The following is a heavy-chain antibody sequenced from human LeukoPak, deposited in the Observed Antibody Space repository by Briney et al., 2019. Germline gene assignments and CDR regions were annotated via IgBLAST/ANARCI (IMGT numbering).Heavy chain of an antibody. CDR2: INPSGGST. CDR3: ARTSSGSYDAFDI. D-gene: IGHD3-10*01. Sequence: ASVKVPCKASGYTFTSYYMHWVRQAPGQGLEWKGLINPSGGSTSYAQKFQGRVTMTRDTSTSTVYMELSSLRSEDTAVYYCARTSSGSYDAFDIWGQGTMVTVSS. V-gene: IGHV1-46*01. J-gene: IGHJ3*02. CDR1: GYTFTSYY.